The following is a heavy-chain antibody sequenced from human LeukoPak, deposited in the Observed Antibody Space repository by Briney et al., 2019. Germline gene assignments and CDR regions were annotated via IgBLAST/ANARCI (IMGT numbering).Heavy chain of an antibody. Sequence: SVKVSCNASGGTFSSYAISWVRQAPGQGLEWMGGIIPIFGTANYAQKFQGRVTITADKSTSTAYMELSSLRSEDTAVYYCARDVSGAVAGTISTAEYFQHWGQGTLVTVSS. CDR1: GGTFSSYA. V-gene: IGHV1-69*06. J-gene: IGHJ1*01. CDR2: IIPIFGTA. D-gene: IGHD6-19*01. CDR3: ARDVSGAVAGTISTAEYFQH.